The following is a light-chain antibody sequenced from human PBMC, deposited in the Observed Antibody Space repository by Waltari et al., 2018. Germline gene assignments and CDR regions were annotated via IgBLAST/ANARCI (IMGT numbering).Light chain of an antibody. CDR1: QTITNY. Sequence: DIQMTQFPTSLSASVEDRVTITCRASQTITNYLNWYQQKSGKAPRLQIYGASNLQGGVPSRFRGSGSGTDFTLTISNLQPEDFATYYCQQTYITPRTFGQGTKVEIK. CDR3: QQTYITPRT. V-gene: IGKV1-39*01. CDR2: GAS. J-gene: IGKJ1*01.